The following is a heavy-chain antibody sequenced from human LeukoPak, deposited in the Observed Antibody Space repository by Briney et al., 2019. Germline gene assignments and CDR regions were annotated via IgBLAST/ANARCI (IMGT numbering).Heavy chain of an antibody. Sequence: GGSLRLSCAASAFSLNAYNMNWVRQAPGKGLEWVSSISYTGTYIYYADSVKGRFTISRDNAQNSLYLQMNSLRAEDTAVYYCARTSGGATREYYFDYWGQGTLGTVSS. CDR3: ARTSGGATREYYFDY. CDR1: AFSLNAYN. J-gene: IGHJ4*01. CDR2: ISYTGTYI. V-gene: IGHV3-21*01. D-gene: IGHD1-26*01.